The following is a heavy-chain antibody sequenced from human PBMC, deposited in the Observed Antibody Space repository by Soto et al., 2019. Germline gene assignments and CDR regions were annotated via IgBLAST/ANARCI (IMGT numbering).Heavy chain of an antibody. CDR3: ARVGYCSGGSCYGNSYNWFDP. D-gene: IGHD2-15*01. CDR2: IIPIFGTA. V-gene: IGHV1-69*12. J-gene: IGHJ5*02. Sequence: QVQLVQSGAEVKKPGSSVKVSCKASGGTFSSYAISWVRQAPGQGLEWMGGIIPIFGTANDAQKFQGRVTITADESTSTAYMELSSLRSEDTAVYDCARVGYCSGGSCYGNSYNWFDPWGQGTLVTVSS. CDR1: GGTFSSYA.